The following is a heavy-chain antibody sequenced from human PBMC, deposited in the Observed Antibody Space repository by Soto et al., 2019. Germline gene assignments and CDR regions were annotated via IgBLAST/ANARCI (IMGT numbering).Heavy chain of an antibody. V-gene: IGHV1-3*01. D-gene: IGHD1-26*01. J-gene: IGHJ4*02. CDR3: VRNLVGATTGSSY. CDR2: INAGNGNT. CDR1: GYTFTSYA. Sequence: GASVKVSCKASGYTFTSYAMHWVRQAPGQRLEWMGWINAGNGNTKYSQKFQGRVTITRDTSASTAYMELSSLRSEDTAVYYCVRNLVGATTGSSYWGQGTLVTVSS.